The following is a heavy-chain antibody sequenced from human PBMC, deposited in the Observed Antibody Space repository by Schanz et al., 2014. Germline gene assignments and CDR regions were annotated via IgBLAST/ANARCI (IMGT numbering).Heavy chain of an antibody. V-gene: IGHV3-23*04. Sequence: EVHLVESGGGLVQPGGSLRLSCAASGFNFITFAMSWVRQAPGKGPEWVSAIGGDASRTYYADSVKGRFTISRDNSKSTLYPKMNSLRPDDTAVYYCARPPPLVRGIAGWFGPWGQGSLVTVSS. D-gene: IGHD3-10*01. CDR1: GFNFITFA. CDR3: ARPPPLVRGIAGWFGP. J-gene: IGHJ5*02. CDR2: IGGDASRT.